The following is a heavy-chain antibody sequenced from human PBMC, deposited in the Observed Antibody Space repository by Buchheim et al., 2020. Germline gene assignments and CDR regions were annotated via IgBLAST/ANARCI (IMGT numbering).Heavy chain of an antibody. CDR3: ARARGYSYGQGFDY. CDR2: IYYSGRT. D-gene: IGHD5-18*01. CDR1: GGSISSYY. V-gene: IGHV4-59*01. J-gene: IGHJ4*02. Sequence: QVQLQESGPGLVKPSETLSLTCTVSGGSISSYYWSRIRQPPGKGLEWIGYIYYSGRTNYNPSLKSRVTLSVETSKNKLYLKLSSVTAADTAVYYCARARGYSYGQGFDYWGQGTL.